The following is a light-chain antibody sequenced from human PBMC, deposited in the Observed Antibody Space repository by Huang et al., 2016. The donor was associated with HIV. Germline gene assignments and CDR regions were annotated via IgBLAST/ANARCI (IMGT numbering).Light chain of an antibody. V-gene: IGKV3-11*01. J-gene: IGKJ4*01. CDR3: QQRSNWRIT. Sequence: EIVLTQSPATLSLSPGDSPPLSCRASQSVSSSLACYQQKSVQAPRLLIYGASSRAAGIPARFSGSGSGTDFTLTISSLEPEDFAVYYCQQRSNWRITFGGGTKVEIK. CDR1: QSVSSS. CDR2: GAS.